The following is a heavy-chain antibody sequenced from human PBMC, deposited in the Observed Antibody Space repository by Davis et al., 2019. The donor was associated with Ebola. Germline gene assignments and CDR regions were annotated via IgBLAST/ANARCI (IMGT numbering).Heavy chain of an antibody. CDR3: ARHSSVATREGSDY. J-gene: IGHJ4*02. V-gene: IGHV5-51*01. CDR2: IYPGDSDT. CDR1: GYSFTSYW. Sequence: VESLKIPCNGSGYSFTSYWIGWVRQMPGKGLEWMGIIYPGDSDTRYSPSFQGQVTISADKSISTAYLQWSSLKASDTAMYDCARHSSVATREGSDYWGQGTLVTVSS. D-gene: IGHD6-6*01.